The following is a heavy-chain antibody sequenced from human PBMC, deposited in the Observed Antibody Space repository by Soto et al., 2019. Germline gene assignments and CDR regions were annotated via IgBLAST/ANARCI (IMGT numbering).Heavy chain of an antibody. D-gene: IGHD2-2*01. CDR2: FYYSGST. J-gene: IGHJ6*02. CDR3: ARLHGYCISTSCYGYYAMDV. CDR1: GGATNNSSYS. V-gene: IGHV4-39*01. Sequence: LETPYLTCTVSGGATNNSSYSWGWIRQPPGKWLEWIGTFYYSGSTYYNPSLKSRVTISVDTSKNQFSLKLSSVTAADTAVYYCARLHGYCISTSCYGYYAMDVWGQGNTVTVS.